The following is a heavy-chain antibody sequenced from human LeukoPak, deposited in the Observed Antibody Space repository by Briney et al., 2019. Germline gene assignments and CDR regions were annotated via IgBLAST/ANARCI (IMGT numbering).Heavy chain of an antibody. V-gene: IGHV3-23*01. J-gene: IGHJ4*02. CDR1: GFTFSSYA. Sequence: GGSLRLSCASSGFTFSSYAMTWVRQAPGKGLEWVSSINTDTYYEDSVKGRFTISRDNSKNTLFLHINSLSAEDTAVYYCAAAVITGRAEHYWGQGTLVTVSS. CDR2: INTDT. D-gene: IGHD3-10*01. CDR3: AAAVITGRAEHY.